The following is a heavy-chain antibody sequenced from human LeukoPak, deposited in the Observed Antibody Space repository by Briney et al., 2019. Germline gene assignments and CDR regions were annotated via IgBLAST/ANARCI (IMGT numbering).Heavy chain of an antibody. CDR1: GFTFSSYA. D-gene: IGHD3-9*01. J-gene: IGHJ6*02. Sequence: GGSLRLSCAASGFTFSSYAIHWVRQAPDKGLEWVAVTSYDGGNKYYADSVKGRFTISRENSKNTLYLEMNSLRAEDTAVYYCARGGYFDILTGYYQTQYYYPMDVWGRGTTVTVSS. CDR2: TSYDGGNK. V-gene: IGHV3-30*04. CDR3: ARGGYFDILTGYYQTQYYYPMDV.